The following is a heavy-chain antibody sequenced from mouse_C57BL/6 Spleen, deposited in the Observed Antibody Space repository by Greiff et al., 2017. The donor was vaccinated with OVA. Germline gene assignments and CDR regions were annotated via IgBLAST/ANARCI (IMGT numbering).Heavy chain of an antibody. V-gene: IGHV3-6*01. J-gene: IGHJ2*01. CDR1: GYSITSGYY. CDR2: ISYDGSN. Sequence: DVQLQESGPGLVKPSQSLSLTCSVTGYSITSGYYWNWIRQFPGNKLEWMGYISYDGSNNYNPSLKNRISITRDTSKNQFFLKLNSVTTEDTATYYCARWGEGGYWGQGTTLTVSS. CDR3: ARWGEGGY.